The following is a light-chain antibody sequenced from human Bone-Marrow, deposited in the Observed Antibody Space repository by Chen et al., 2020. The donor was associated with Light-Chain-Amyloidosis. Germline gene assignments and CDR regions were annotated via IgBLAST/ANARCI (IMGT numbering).Light chain of an antibody. CDR2: EDD. CDR3: QSYQGSSQGV. J-gene: IGLJ3*02. V-gene: IGLV6-57*01. CDR1: SGSIATNY. Sequence: NFMLTQPHSVSESPGKTVIISCTRSSGSIATNYVQWYQQRPGRSPTTVIYEDDQRPSGVPDRFSVSIDRSSNSASLTISGLNTEDEADYYCQSYQGSSQGVFGGGTKLTVL.